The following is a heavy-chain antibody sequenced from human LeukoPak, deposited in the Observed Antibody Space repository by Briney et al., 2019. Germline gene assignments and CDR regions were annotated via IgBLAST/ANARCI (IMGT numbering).Heavy chain of an antibody. CDR2: IYYSGIT. D-gene: IGHD5-12*01. J-gene: IGHJ4*02. Sequence: SEALSLTCTVSGGSISSFYWSWIRQPPGKGLQWIGYIYYSGITRYNPSLKSRVTISVDTSKNQFSLKLSSVTAADTAVYYCASGGYSGYAFDYWGQGILVTVSS. V-gene: IGHV4-59*01. CDR1: GGSISSFY. CDR3: ASGGYSGYAFDY.